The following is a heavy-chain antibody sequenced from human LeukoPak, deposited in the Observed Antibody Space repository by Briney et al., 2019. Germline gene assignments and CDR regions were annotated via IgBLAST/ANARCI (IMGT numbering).Heavy chain of an antibody. CDR1: GFNFNYYA. V-gene: IGHV3-23*01. CDR3: AKDRFGHTDQRPLAVDS. D-gene: IGHD3-10*01. CDR2: IGGSGIRT. J-gene: IGHJ4*02. Sequence: GGSLKLSCAASGFNFNYYAMTWVRQAPGKGLEWVSGIGGSGIRTYYADSVRGRFAVSRDNSKNILTLRLSSLRVEDTALYYCAKDRFGHTDQRPLAVDSWGQGTLVIVSS.